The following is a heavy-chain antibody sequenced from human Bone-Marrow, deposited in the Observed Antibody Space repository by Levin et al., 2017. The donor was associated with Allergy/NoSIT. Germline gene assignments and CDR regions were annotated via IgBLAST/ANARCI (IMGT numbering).Heavy chain of an antibody. D-gene: IGHD2-2*01. CDR3: ARDLGTRSDVTFDY. Sequence: ETLSLTCAASGFTVSHNYMTWVRQAPGKGLEWVSVIHFGGNTYYADSVKGRFTISRDISKNTLYLQMNSLRVEDTAVYYCARDLGTRSDVTFDYWGQGTVVTVSS. J-gene: IGHJ4*02. CDR1: GFTVSHNY. V-gene: IGHV3-53*01. CDR2: IHFGGNT.